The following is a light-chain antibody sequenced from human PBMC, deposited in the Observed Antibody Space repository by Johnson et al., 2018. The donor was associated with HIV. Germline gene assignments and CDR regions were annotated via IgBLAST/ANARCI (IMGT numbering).Light chain of an antibody. CDR2: DNN. CDR1: SSNMGNNY. Sequence: QSVLTQPPSVSAAPRQRVTISCSGNSSNMGNNYVSWYQQVPGTAPKLLIYDNNKRPSGIPGRFSGSKSGTSATLGITGLQTGDEADYYCGTWDSSLSSYVFGIGTMVTVL. V-gene: IGLV1-51*01. CDR3: GTWDSSLSSYV. J-gene: IGLJ1*01.